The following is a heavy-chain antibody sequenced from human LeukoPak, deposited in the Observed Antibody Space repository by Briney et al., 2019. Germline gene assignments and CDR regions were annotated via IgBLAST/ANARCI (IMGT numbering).Heavy chain of an antibody. Sequence: GGSLRLSCAASGFNYSSYTMNWVRQAPGMGLEWLSYISASRDITYYADSVKGRFTISRDNAKNSLYLQMNSLRAEDTAVYYCARDSITYYDFWSGYFYYMDVWGKGTTVTVSS. CDR3: ARDSITYYDFWSGYFYYMDV. CDR2: ISASRDIT. V-gene: IGHV3-48*04. CDR1: GFNYSSYT. D-gene: IGHD3-3*01. J-gene: IGHJ6*03.